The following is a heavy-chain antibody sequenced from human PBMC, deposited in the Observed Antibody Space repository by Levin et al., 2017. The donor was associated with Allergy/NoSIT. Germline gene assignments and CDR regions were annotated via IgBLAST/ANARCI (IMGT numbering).Heavy chain of an antibody. CDR2: ISSDSSFI. J-gene: IGHJ4*02. CDR3: AGEASGSFDY. Sequence: SGGSLRLSCAASGFTFSSFTMKWVRQAPGEGLEWVSSISSDSSFIRYADSLKGRFTSARDNAKRLRQLQMNSRRAEDTAVYFGAGEASGSFDYWGQGTLVTVSS. D-gene: IGHD6-25*01. CDR1: GFTFSSFT. V-gene: IGHV3-21*01.